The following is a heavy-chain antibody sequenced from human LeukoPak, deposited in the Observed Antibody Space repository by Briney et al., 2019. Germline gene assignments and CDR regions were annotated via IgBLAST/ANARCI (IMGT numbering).Heavy chain of an antibody. CDR3: ARVRAYSDFVGNFDL. J-gene: IGHJ2*01. V-gene: IGHV4-4*07. CDR1: GCSISSHC. CDR2: IWATGST. Sequence: PSETLSLTCTVSGCSISSHCWSWIRQPAGKRLEWIGRIWATGSTVDNPSFRSRLTLSIDRSKSQLSLKLTSMTAADSAVYYCARVRAYSDFVGNFDLWGHGIPVTVSS. D-gene: IGHD4-11*01.